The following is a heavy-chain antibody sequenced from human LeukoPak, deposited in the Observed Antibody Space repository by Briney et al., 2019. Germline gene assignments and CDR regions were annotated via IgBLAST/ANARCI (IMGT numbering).Heavy chain of an antibody. CDR2: IIPILGIA. D-gene: IGHD5-12*01. V-gene: IGHV1-69*04. J-gene: IGHJ4*02. CDR1: GGTFSSYA. CDR3: ARGRDGYNYRY. Sequence: ASVKVSCKASGGTFSSYAISWVRQAPGQGLEWMGRIIPILGIANYAQKFQGRVTITADKSTSTAYMELSSLRSEDTAVYYCARGRDGYNYRYWGQGTLVTVSS.